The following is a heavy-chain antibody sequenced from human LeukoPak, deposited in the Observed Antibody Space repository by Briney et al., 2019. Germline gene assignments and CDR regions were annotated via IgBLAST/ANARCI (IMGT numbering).Heavy chain of an antibody. V-gene: IGHV1-69*04. CDR1: GYTFTDYY. J-gene: IGHJ4*02. CDR3: ARDYSLGIAVATSDY. D-gene: IGHD6-19*01. CDR2: IIPILGIA. Sequence: ASVKVSCKASGYTFTDYYINWVRQAPGQGLEWMGRIIPILGIANYAQKFQGRVTITADKSTSTAYMELSSLRSEDTAVYYCARDYSLGIAVATSDYWGQGTLVTVSS.